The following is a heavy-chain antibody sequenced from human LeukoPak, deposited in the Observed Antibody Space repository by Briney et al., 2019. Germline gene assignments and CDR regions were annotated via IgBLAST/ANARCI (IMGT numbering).Heavy chain of an antibody. V-gene: IGHV1-2*02. CDR3: ARRCGPTWYSSGCFHAFDI. D-gene: IGHD6-19*01. CDR2: INPKSGGT. CDR1: GYTFTGYY. J-gene: IGHJ3*02. Sequence: GASLKVSCRASGYTFTGYYMHWVRQAPGQGLEWMGLINPKSGGTNYAQKFQGRVTMTRDTSISTAYMELSRLRSDDTAVYYCARRCGPTWYSSGCFHAFDIWGQGTMVTVSS.